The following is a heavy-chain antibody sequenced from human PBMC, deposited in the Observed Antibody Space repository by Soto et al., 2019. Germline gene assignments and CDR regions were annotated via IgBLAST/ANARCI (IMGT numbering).Heavy chain of an antibody. V-gene: IGHV1-69*06. CDR3: ASRRQDIFGVVITRETYYYGMDV. CDR2: IIPIFGTA. J-gene: IGHJ6*02. CDR1: GGTFSSYA. D-gene: IGHD3-3*02. Sequence: SVKVSCKXSGGTFSSYAISWVRQAPGQGLEWMGGIIPIFGTANYAQKFQGRVTITADKSTSTAYMELSSLRSEDTAVYYCASRRQDIFGVVITRETYYYGMDVWGQGTTVTAP.